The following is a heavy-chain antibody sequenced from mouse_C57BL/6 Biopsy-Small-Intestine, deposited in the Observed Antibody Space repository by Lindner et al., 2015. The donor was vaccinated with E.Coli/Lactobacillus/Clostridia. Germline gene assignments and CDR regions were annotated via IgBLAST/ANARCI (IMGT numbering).Heavy chain of an antibody. CDR3: TTSDYEGYFDV. Sequence: VQLQESGAELVRPGASVKLSCTASGFNIKDDYMHWVKQRPEQGLEWIGWIDPENGDTEYASKFQGKATITADTSSNTAYLQLSSLTSEDTAVCYCTTSDYEGYFDVWGTGTTVTVSS. CDR1: GFNIKDDY. CDR2: IDPENGDT. D-gene: IGHD2-4*01. J-gene: IGHJ1*03. V-gene: IGHV14-4*01.